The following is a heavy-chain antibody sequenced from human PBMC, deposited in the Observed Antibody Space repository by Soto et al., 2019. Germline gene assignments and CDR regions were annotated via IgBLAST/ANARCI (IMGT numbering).Heavy chain of an antibody. CDR2: INHLGST. D-gene: IGHD3-22*01. J-gene: IGHJ6*02. V-gene: IGHV4-34*01. Sequence: SETLSLTCGVHGGSASGYYWTWIRQAPGKGLEWIGEINHLGSTSYNPSLQSRLTISVDMSKNQISLKLNSVTAADTAVYYCARLRGLGYYDTSGYYISSTQYGLDVWGQGTTVTVSS. CDR3: ARLRGLGYYDTSGYYISSTQYGLDV. CDR1: GGSASGYY.